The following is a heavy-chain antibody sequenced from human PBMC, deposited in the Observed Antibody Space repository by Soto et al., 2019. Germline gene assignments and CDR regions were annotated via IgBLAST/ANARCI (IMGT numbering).Heavy chain of an antibody. CDR3: AREPLYLSSSYF. Sequence: GGSLRLSCAASGFTFSSYSMNWVRQAPGKGLGWVSSISSSSSYIYYADSVKGRFTISRDNAKNSLYLQMNSLRAEDTAVYYCAREPLYLSSSYFWGQGTLVTVSS. V-gene: IGHV3-21*01. CDR2: ISSSSSYI. J-gene: IGHJ4*02. CDR1: GFTFSSYS. D-gene: IGHD2-2*01.